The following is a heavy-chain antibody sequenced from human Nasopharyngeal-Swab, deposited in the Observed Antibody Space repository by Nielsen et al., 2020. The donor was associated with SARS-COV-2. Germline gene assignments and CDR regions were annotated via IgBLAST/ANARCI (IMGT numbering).Heavy chain of an antibody. J-gene: IGHJ5*02. CDR1: GDTFTSYA. V-gene: IGHV1-3*01. CDR3: ARDDRATSGYLLGGAFDP. CDR2: INAGNGNT. D-gene: IGHD3-22*01. Sequence: ASVKVSCKASGDTFTSYAMHWVRQAPGQRLEWMGWINAGNGNTKYSQKFQGRVTITRDTSASTAYMELSSLRSEDTAVYYCARDDRATSGYLLGGAFDPWGQGTLVTVSS.